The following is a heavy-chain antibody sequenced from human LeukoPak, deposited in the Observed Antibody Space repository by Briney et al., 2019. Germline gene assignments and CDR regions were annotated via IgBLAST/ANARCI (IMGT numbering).Heavy chain of an antibody. Sequence: IVYIYSIVSNNYNPSLKSRVTISVDTSKNQFSLKLSSVTAADTAVYYCARERGSSWDFDYWGQGTLVTVSS. V-gene: IGHV4-59*01. D-gene: IGHD6-13*01. CDR2: IYSIVSN. CDR3: ARERGSSWDFDY. J-gene: IGHJ4*02.